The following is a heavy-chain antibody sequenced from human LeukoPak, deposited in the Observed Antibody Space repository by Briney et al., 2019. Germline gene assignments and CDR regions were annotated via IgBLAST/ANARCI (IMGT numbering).Heavy chain of an antibody. CDR3: AKDIVDSTPGYYFDY. Sequence: GGSLRLSCAASGFSFSSYSMNWARQSPGKGLEWDSYISSSSSTISYADSVKGRFTISRDNSKNSLYLQMNSLRAEDTALYYCAKDIVDSTPGYYFDYWGQGTLVTVSS. CDR1: GFSFSSYS. CDR2: ISSSSSTI. V-gene: IGHV3-48*04. J-gene: IGHJ4*02. D-gene: IGHD2-21*01.